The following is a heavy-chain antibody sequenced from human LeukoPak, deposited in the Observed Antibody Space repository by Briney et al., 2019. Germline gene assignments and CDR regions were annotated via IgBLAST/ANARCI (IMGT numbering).Heavy chain of an antibody. J-gene: IGHJ4*02. CDR2: ISYDGSNK. Sequence: GGSLRLSCAASGFTFSSYAMHWVRQAPGKGLEWVAVISYDGSNKYYADSVKGRFTISRDNSKNTLYLQMNSLRAEDTAVYYCAKDYQLVDSWGQGTLVTVSS. D-gene: IGHD1-1*01. CDR3: AKDYQLVDS. V-gene: IGHV3-30-3*01. CDR1: GFTFSSYA.